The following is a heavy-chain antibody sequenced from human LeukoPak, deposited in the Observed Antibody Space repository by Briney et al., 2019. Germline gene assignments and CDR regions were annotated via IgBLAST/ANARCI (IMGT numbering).Heavy chain of an antibody. Sequence: GGSLRLSCAASGFTFSSYSMNWVRQAPGKGLEWIPSISSSSSYIYYADSVKGRFTISRDNAKNSLYLQMNSLRAEDTAVYYCARDYGDYGRDPDYWGQGTLVTVSS. CDR3: ARDYGDYGRDPDY. CDR1: GFTFSSYS. CDR2: ISSSSSYI. J-gene: IGHJ4*02. D-gene: IGHD4-17*01. V-gene: IGHV3-21*01.